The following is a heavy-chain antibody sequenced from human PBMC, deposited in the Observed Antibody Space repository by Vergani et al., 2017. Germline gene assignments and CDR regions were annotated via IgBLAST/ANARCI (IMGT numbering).Heavy chain of an antibody. J-gene: IGHJ4*02. CDR3: ARDRIDLAAAGDHFDY. D-gene: IGHD6-13*01. Sequence: VQLVESGGGVVQPGRSLRLSCAASGFTFSSYAMHWVRQAPGKGLEWVAVISYDGSNKYYADSVKGRFTISRDNSKNTLYLQMNSLRAEDTAVYYCARDRIDLAAAGDHFDYWGQGTLVTVSS. CDR2: ISYDGSNK. V-gene: IGHV3-30*01. CDR1: GFTFSSYA.